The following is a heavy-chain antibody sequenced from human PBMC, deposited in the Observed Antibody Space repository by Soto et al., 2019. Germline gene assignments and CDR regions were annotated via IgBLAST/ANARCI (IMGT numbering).Heavy chain of an antibody. CDR1: GFSITSYD. J-gene: IGHJ4*02. CDR2: MNPNSGNT. Sequence: ASVKATSKDCGFSITSYDICWVQQASGQGLEWMGWMNPNSGNTGYAQKFKGRVTMTRDTSISTSYLELSSLRSKDTAVYYCARSRCSNYFGVWGQGTLVTVSS. CDR3: ARSRCSNYFGV. D-gene: IGHD2-15*01. V-gene: IGHV1-8*01.